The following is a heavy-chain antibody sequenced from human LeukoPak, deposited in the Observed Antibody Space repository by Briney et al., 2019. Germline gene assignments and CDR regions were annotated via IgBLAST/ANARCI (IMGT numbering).Heavy chain of an antibody. CDR1: GFTFSSYA. Sequence: GGCLRLSCAASGFTFSSYAMSWVRQAPGKGLEWVSAISGSGGSTYYADSVKGRFTISRDNSKNTLYLQMNSLRAEDTAVYYCAKDRYCSSTSCNDLFDYWGQGTLVTVSS. J-gene: IGHJ4*02. V-gene: IGHV3-23*01. CDR2: ISGSGGST. CDR3: AKDRYCSSTSCNDLFDY. D-gene: IGHD2-2*01.